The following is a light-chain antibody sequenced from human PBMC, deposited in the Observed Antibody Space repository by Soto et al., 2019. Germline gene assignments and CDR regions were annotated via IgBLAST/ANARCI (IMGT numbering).Light chain of an antibody. Sequence: QSALTQPRSVSGSPGQSVTISCTGTSSDVGGYNYVSWYQQHPGKAPKLVIYDVSKRPSGVPGLFSGSKSGNTASLTISGLQAEAEADYYCCSYAGNSLWVFGGGTKLTVL. J-gene: IGLJ3*02. CDR2: DVS. V-gene: IGLV2-11*01. CDR1: SSDVGGYNY. CDR3: CSYAGNSLWV.